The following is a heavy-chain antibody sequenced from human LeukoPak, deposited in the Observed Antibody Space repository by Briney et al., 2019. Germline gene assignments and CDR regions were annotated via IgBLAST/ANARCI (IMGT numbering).Heavy chain of an antibody. D-gene: IGHD5-12*01. J-gene: IGHJ4*02. CDR2: IYTSGST. CDR3: ASSKRGYSGYAGYFDY. CDR1: GGSISSGSYY. V-gene: IGHV4-61*02. Sequence: SETLSLTCTVSGGSISSGSYYWGWIRQPAGKGLEWIGRIYTSGSTNYNPSLKSRVTISVDTSKNQFSLKLSSVTAADTAVYYCASSKRGYSGYAGYFDYWGQGTLVTVSS.